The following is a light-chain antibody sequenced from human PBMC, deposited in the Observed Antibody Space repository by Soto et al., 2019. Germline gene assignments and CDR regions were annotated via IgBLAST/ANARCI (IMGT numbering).Light chain of an antibody. V-gene: IGKV3-11*01. Sequence: EIVLTQSPGTLSMYTGERAALSCRASQSVSSKFLAWYQQKPGQAPRLLIYAASNRATGIPARFSGSGSGTDFTLTISSLEPEDFAVYYCQQRSNWPLTFGQGTKV. CDR3: QQRSNWPLT. CDR2: AAS. CDR1: QSVSSKF. J-gene: IGKJ1*01.